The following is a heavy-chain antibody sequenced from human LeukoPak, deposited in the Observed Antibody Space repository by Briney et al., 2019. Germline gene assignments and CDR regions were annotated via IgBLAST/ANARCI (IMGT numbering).Heavy chain of an antibody. V-gene: IGHV3-21*01. CDR3: ARDPGYRSGGSCQYYYYYYMDV. J-gene: IGHJ6*03. CDR2: NSSSSSFI. D-gene: IGHD2-15*01. CDR1: GFTFSSYS. Sequence: GGSLRLSCAASGFTFSSYSMNWVRQAPGKGLEWVSSNSSSSSFIYYADSVKGRFTISRDNAKNSLYLQMNSLRAEDTAVYYCARDPGYRSGGSCQYYYYYYMDVWGKGTTVTVSS.